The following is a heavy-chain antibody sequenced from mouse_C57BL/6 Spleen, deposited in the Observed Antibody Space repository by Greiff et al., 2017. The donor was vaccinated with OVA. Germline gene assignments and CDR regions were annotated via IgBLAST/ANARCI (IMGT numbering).Heavy chain of an antibody. CDR2: IRLKSDNYAT. J-gene: IGHJ4*01. Sequence: EVQGVESGGGLVQPGGSMKLSCVASGFTFSNYWMNWVRQSPEKGLEWVAQIRLKSDNYATHYAESVKGRFTISRDDSKSSVYLQMNNLRAEDTGIYYCTASYYYGSSYYYAMDYWGQGTSVTVSS. CDR3: TASYYYGSSYYYAMDY. CDR1: GFTFSNYW. V-gene: IGHV6-3*01. D-gene: IGHD1-1*01.